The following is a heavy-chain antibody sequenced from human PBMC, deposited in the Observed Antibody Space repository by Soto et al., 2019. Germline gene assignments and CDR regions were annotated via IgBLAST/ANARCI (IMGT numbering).Heavy chain of an antibody. J-gene: IGHJ3*02. Sequence: SVKVSCKASGGTFSSYTISWVRLAPGQGLEWMGRIIPILGIANYAQKFQGRVTITADKSTSTAYMELSSLRSEDTAVYYCASRGYSYGPHDAFDIWGQGTMVTVSS. CDR2: IIPILGIA. CDR3: ASRGYSYGPHDAFDI. V-gene: IGHV1-69*02. CDR1: GGTFSSYT. D-gene: IGHD5-18*01.